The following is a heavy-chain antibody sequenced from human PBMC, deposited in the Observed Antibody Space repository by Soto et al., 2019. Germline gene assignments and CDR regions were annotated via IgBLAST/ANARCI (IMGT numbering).Heavy chain of an antibody. D-gene: IGHD1-1*01. V-gene: IGHV3-23*01. CDR2: ISGSGRMT. Sequence: ELHLLESGGDLVQPGGSLRLSCAASGFTFSNFAMPWVRQAPGKGLEWVSGISGSGRMTYYAHSVKGRFTISRDNSKNSLYLELNTLRAEDTAVYYCAKEAEEIVNDPIPGDCWGQGTVVTVSS. CDR1: GFTFSNFA. J-gene: IGHJ4*02. CDR3: AKEAEEIVNDPIPGDC.